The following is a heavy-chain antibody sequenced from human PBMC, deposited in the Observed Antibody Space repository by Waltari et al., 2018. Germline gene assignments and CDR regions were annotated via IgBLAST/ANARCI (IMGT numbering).Heavy chain of an antibody. J-gene: IGHJ4*02. V-gene: IGHV1-69*04. D-gene: IGHD3-22*01. Sequence: QVQLVQSGAEVKKPGSSVKVSCKASGGTFSSYAISWVRQTPGQGLEWMGGIIPILGIANYAQKFQGRVTITADESTSTAYMELSSLRSEDTAVYYCARYHNYYDSSGYYSYFDYWGQGTLVTVSS. CDR2: IIPILGIA. CDR1: GGTFSSYA. CDR3: ARYHNYYDSSGYYSYFDY.